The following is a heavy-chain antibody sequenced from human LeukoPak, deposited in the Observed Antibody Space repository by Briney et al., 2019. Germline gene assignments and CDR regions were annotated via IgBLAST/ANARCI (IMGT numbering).Heavy chain of an antibody. D-gene: IGHD1-1*01. CDR2: IHYSGNT. V-gene: IGHV4-61*05. J-gene: IGHJ6*03. Sequence: PSETLSLTCTVSGGSISSSNYYWGWIRQPPGKGLVWIGYIHYSGNTNYNPSLKSRVTISVDTSKNQFSLKLSSVTAADTAVYYCARVSWFPGTSYYYMDVWGKGTTVTVSS. CDR3: ARVSWFPGTSYYYMDV. CDR1: GGSISSSNYY.